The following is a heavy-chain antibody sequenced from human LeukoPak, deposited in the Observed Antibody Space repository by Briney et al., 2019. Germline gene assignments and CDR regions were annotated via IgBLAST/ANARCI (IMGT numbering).Heavy chain of an antibody. D-gene: IGHD6-13*01. Sequence: PGGSLRLSCAASGFTFSSYGMHWVRQAPGKGLEWVAFIRYDGSNKYYADSVKGRFTISRDNSKNTLYLQMNSLRAEDTAVYYCARGQQLVLGNWFDPWGQGTLVTVSS. CDR2: IRYDGSNK. CDR3: ARGQQLVLGNWFDP. J-gene: IGHJ5*02. CDR1: GFTFSSYG. V-gene: IGHV3-30*02.